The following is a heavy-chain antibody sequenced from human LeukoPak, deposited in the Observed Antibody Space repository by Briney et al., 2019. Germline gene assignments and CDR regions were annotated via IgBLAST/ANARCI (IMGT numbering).Heavy chain of an antibody. Sequence: SVKVSCKASGGTLSSYAISWVRQAPGQGLEWMGGIIPIFGTANYAQKFQGRVTITADESTSTAYMELSSLRSEDTAVYYCASIAAAGTGAHRDFDYWGQGTLVTVSS. CDR1: GGTLSSYA. J-gene: IGHJ4*02. CDR2: IIPIFGTA. CDR3: ASIAAAGTGAHRDFDY. V-gene: IGHV1-69*13. D-gene: IGHD6-13*01.